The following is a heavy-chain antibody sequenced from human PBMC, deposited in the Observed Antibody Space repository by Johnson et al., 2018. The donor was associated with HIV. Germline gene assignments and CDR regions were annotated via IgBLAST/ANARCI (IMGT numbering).Heavy chain of an antibody. CDR2: ISSSGSTI. J-gene: IGHJ3*02. D-gene: IGHD6-13*01. CDR1: GFTFSDYY. V-gene: IGHV3-11*04. Sequence: QVQLVESGGGLVKPGGSLRLSCAASGFTFSDYYMVWIRQAPGKGLEWLSYISSSGSTIYYADSVKGRFTISRDNAKNSLYLQMNSLRAEDTAVYYCASPATQQLVPVDAFDIWGQGTMVTVSS. CDR3: ASPATQQLVPVDAFDI.